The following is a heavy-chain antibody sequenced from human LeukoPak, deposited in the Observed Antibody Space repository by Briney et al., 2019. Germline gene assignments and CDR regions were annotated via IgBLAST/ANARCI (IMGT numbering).Heavy chain of an antibody. CDR2: ISYDGSNK. D-gene: IGHD4-17*01. J-gene: IGHJ3*02. CDR1: GFTFSSYA. V-gene: IGHV3-30-3*01. CDR3: AREGGAYGDYVQAFDI. Sequence: PGGSLRLSCAASGFTFSSYAMHWVRQAPGKGLEWVAVISYDGSNKYYADSVKGRFTISRDNSKNTLYLQMNSLRAEDTAVYYRAREGGAYGDYVQAFDIWGQGTMVTVSS.